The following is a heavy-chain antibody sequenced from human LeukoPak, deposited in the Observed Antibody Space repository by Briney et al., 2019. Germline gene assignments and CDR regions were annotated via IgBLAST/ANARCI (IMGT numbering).Heavy chain of an antibody. CDR1: GLTLSTYA. CDR2: IIPMFGSA. J-gene: IGHJ6*03. V-gene: IGHV1-69*05. D-gene: IGHD6-6*01. CDR3: ASSPRIVGRLDYYYYMDV. Sequence: SVKVSCKASGLTLSTYAISWVRQAPGQGLEWMGGIIPMFGSAHYAQKFQDRVTITTDESTTTAYMELSSLRSEDTAVYYCASSPRIVGRLDYYYYMDVWGKGTTVTVSS.